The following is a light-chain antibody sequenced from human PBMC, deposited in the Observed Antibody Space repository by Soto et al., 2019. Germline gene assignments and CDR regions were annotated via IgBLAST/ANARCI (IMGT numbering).Light chain of an antibody. CDR3: QQYDKLPDT. V-gene: IGKV1-33*01. CDR2: DAS. Sequence: DIQMTQSPSSLSASVGDRVTITCQASQDISNYLNWYQQKPRKPPKLLIYDASNLETGVPSRFSGSGSGTDLTFTISSLQPEDIATYYCQQYDKLPDTFGQGTRREIK. J-gene: IGKJ5*01. CDR1: QDISNY.